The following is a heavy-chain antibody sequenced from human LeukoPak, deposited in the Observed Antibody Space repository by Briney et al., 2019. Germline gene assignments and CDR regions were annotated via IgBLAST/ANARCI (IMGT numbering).Heavy chain of an antibody. CDR3: ARAPIKYYYDSSVDY. CDR2: INHSGST. J-gene: IGHJ4*02. V-gene: IGHV4-34*01. Sequence: SETLSLTFAVYGGSFSGYYWSWIRQPPGKGLEWIGEINHSGSTYYNPSLKSRVTISVDTSKNQFSLKLSSVTAADTAVYYCARAPIKYYYDSSVDYWGQGTLVTVSS. D-gene: IGHD3-22*01. CDR1: GGSFSGYY.